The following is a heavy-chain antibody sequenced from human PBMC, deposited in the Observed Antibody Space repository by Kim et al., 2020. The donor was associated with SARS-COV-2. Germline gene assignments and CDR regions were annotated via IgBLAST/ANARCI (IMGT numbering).Heavy chain of an antibody. J-gene: IGHJ6*02. D-gene: IGHD1-1*01. CDR3: AKDGPSKLERRWDYYYGMDV. Sequence: GGSLRLSCAASGFTFSSYGMHWVRQAPGKGLEWVAVISYDGSNKYYADSVKGRFTISRDNSKNTLYLQMNSLRAEDTAVYYCAKDGPSKLERRWDYYYGMDVWGQGTTVTVSS. V-gene: IGHV3-30*18. CDR1: GFTFSSYG. CDR2: ISYDGSNK.